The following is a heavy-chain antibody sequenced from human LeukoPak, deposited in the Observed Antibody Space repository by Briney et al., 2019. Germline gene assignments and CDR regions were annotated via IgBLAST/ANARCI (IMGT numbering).Heavy chain of an antibody. CDR3: ARHPLSFASFQTDNWFDP. Sequence: SETLSLTCTVSGGSFITSSYYWGWIRQSPGKGLEWIGTIYYSGNTYYNPSLKSRVTISVDTSKKQFFLKLRSVTAADTAVYYCARHPLSFASFQTDNWFDPWGQGTLVTVSS. D-gene: IGHD1-26*01. J-gene: IGHJ5*02. CDR2: IYYSGNT. CDR1: GGSFITSSYY. V-gene: IGHV4-39*01.